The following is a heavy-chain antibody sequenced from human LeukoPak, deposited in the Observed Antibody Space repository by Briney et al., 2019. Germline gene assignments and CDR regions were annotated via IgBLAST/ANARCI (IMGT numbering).Heavy chain of an antibody. CDR2: IYSGTST. Sequence: PGGSLRLSCAASGFTFSSYSMNWVRQAPGKGLEWVSVIYSGTSTYYADSVKGRFTISRDNSKNTLYLQMNSLRAEDTAVYYCARVGYGDYSGAFTFDYWGQGALVTVSS. CDR1: GFTFSSYS. J-gene: IGHJ4*02. CDR3: ARVGYGDYSGAFTFDY. V-gene: IGHV3-53*01. D-gene: IGHD4-17*01.